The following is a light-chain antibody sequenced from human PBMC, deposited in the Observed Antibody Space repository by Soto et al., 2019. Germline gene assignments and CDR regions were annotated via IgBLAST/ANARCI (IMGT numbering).Light chain of an antibody. CDR3: QHYNSWPRT. CDR1: QSISTN. V-gene: IGKV3-15*01. CDR2: GAS. Sequence: IVLIQSPATLSVSPGERATLSCRASQSISTNLAWYQQKPGQTPRLLIYGASTRATGIPARFSGSGSVTEFTLTINSLQSEDFAVYYCQHYNSWPRTFGQGTKVDIK. J-gene: IGKJ1*01.